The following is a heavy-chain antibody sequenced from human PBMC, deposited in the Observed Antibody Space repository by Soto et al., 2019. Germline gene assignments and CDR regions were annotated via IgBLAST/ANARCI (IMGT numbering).Heavy chain of an antibody. Sequence: SETLSLTCTVSGGSIRSSGYYWGWIRQPPGKGLEWIGTTYYNGNAYYNPSLRSRVSMSVDTSKNQFSLKLISVTAADTAVYYCARHFVAVVIKGWGYWGQGKLVTVSS. CDR1: GGSIRSSGYY. J-gene: IGHJ4*02. CDR2: TYYNGNA. V-gene: IGHV4-39*01. D-gene: IGHD3-10*01. CDR3: ARHFVAVVIKGWGY.